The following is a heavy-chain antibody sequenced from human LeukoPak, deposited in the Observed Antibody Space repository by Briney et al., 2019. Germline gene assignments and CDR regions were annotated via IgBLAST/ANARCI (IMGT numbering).Heavy chain of an antibody. D-gene: IGHD4-17*01. CDR2: ISSSGSTI. V-gene: IGHV3-48*03. Sequence: GGSLRLSCAASGFTFSSYEMNWVRQAPVKGLEWVSYISSSGSTIYYADSVKGRFTISRDNAKNSLYLQMNSLRAEDTAVYYCAREPTPDGDPHYYYGMDVWGKGTTVTVSS. CDR1: GFTFSSYE. J-gene: IGHJ6*04. CDR3: AREPTPDGDPHYYYGMDV.